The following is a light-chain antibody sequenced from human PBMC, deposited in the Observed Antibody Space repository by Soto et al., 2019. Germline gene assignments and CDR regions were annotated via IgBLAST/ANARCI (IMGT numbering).Light chain of an antibody. Sequence: DIQMTQSPSSLSASVGDRVTITCQASQDISNSINWYQQKPGKAPRLLIFDASSVEAGVPSRFSGGGSGKYFTFTINSLQPEDGGAYFCQHYADLPLTFGGGTKVAIK. V-gene: IGKV1-33*01. CDR3: QHYADLPLT. CDR2: DAS. J-gene: IGKJ4*01. CDR1: QDISNS.